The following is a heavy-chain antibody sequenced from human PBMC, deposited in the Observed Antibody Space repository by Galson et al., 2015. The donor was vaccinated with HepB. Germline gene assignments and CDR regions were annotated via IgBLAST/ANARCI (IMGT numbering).Heavy chain of an antibody. J-gene: IGHJ4*02. CDR1: GFTFSSYA. CDR2: ISGSGGST. CDR3: ATIELVPQRLDF. Sequence: SLRLSCAASGFTFSSYAMSWVRQAPGKGLEWVSGISGSGGSTYYGDTMKGRVTISRDNSKNTVFLQMNSLRVEDTAVYYCATIELVPQRLDFWGQGTLITVSS. V-gene: IGHV3-23*01. D-gene: IGHD2-21*01.